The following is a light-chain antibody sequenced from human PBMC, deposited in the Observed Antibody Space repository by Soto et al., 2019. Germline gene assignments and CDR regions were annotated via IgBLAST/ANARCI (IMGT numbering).Light chain of an antibody. CDR1: SSDVGGYNY. Sequence: QSALTQPASVSGSPGQSITISCTGTSSDVGGYNYVSWYQQHPGKAPKLMIYEVSNRPSGVSNRFSGSKSGNTASLTISVLQAEDEADYYCRSYTSSSTWVFGGGTKLTVL. V-gene: IGLV2-14*01. CDR3: RSYTSSSTWV. J-gene: IGLJ3*02. CDR2: EVS.